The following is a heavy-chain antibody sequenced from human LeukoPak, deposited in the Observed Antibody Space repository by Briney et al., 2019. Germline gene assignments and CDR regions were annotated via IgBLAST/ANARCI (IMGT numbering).Heavy chain of an antibody. CDR3: ARSSSVTIPGYYFDY. CDR1: GYISTNYG. D-gene: IGHD2-21*01. J-gene: IGHJ4*02. Sequence: ASVKVSCKASGYISTNYGITWVRQAPGQGLEWMGWISAYNGNTNYAQKLQGRVTMTTDTSTSTAYMELRSLRSDDTAVYYCARSSSVTIPGYYFDYWGQGTLVTVSS. V-gene: IGHV1-18*01. CDR2: ISAYNGNT.